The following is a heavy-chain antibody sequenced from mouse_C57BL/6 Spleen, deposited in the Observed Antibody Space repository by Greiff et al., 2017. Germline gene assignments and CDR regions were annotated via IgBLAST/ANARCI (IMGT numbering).Heavy chain of an antibody. J-gene: IGHJ2*01. CDR1: GYTFTDYE. CDR2: IDPETGGT. V-gene: IGHV1-15*01. CDR3: TDGYFDY. Sequence: QVQLQQSGAELVRPGASVTLSCKASGYTFTDYEMHWVKQTPVHGLEWIGAIDPETGGTAYNQKFKGKAILNADKSSSTAYMEHRSLTYKASAVYYCTDGYFDYWGQGTTLTVAS.